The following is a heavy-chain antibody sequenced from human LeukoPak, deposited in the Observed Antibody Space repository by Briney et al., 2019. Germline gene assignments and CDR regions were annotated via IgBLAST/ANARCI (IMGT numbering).Heavy chain of an antibody. CDR2: INAGNGNT. CDR1: GYTFTSYA. V-gene: IGHV1-3*01. J-gene: IGHJ6*02. Sequence: ASVKVSCKASGYTFTSYAMHWVRQAPGQRLGGMGWINAGNGNTKYSQKFQGRVTITRDTSASTAYMELSSLRYEDTAVYYCARASSSGWNDSYYYYGMDVWGQGTTVTVSS. CDR3: ARASSSGWNDSYYYYGMDV. D-gene: IGHD6-19*01.